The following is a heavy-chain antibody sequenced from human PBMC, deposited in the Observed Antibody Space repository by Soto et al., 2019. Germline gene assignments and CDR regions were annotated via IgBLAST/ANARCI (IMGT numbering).Heavy chain of an antibody. V-gene: IGHV4-30-2*01. CDR3: ARAPPGPAPRWGV. J-gene: IGHJ6*02. CDR1: GGSISSGGYS. CDR2: IYPTGTT. Sequence: LSLTCTVSGGSISSGGYSWSWIRQTPGKGLEWIGYIYPTGTTYYNPSLKNRATLSIDTSQNQFSLQLTSVTAADTAVYYCARAPPGPAPRWGVWGQGTTVTVSS. D-gene: IGHD3-16*01.